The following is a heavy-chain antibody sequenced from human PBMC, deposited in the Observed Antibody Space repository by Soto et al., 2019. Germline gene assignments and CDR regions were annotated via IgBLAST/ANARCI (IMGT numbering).Heavy chain of an antibody. J-gene: IGHJ6*02. CDR2: IYPGDSDT. V-gene: IGHV5-51*01. CDR1: GYSFTSYW. Sequence: GESLKISCKGSGYSFTSYWIGWVRQMPGKGLEWMGIIYPGDSDTRYSPSFQGQVTISADKSISTAYLQWSSLKASDTAMYYCARHDASRFLEWLPDYYYYYGMDVWGQGTTVTVSS. CDR3: ARHDASRFLEWLPDYYYYYGMDV. D-gene: IGHD3-3*01.